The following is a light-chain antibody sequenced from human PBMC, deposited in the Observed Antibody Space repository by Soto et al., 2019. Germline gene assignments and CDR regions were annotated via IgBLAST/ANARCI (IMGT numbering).Light chain of an antibody. V-gene: IGKV1-5*03. CDR3: QQYNSYPLT. J-gene: IGKJ4*01. CDR1: QSISSW. Sequence: DIQMTQSPSTLSASVGDRVTITCRASQSISSWLAWYQQKPGKAPNLLIYKASSLERGVPSRFSGSGSGTEFTLTFSSLQTDDFATYYCQQYNSYPLTFGGGNKVEIK. CDR2: KAS.